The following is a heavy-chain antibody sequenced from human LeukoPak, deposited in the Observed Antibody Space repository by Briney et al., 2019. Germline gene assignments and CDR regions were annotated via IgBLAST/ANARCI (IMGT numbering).Heavy chain of an antibody. CDR1: GFTFSIYE. V-gene: IGHV3-48*03. CDR3: ARDLGVTTPPWGY. Sequence: GESLKISCAASGFTFSIYEMNWVRQAPGKGLGWVSYISGGGSTIYYADSVKGRFTISRDNTKNSLYLQMNSLRAEDTAVYYCARDLGVTTPPWGYWGQGTLVTVSS. D-gene: IGHD4-11*01. CDR2: ISGGGSTI. J-gene: IGHJ4*02.